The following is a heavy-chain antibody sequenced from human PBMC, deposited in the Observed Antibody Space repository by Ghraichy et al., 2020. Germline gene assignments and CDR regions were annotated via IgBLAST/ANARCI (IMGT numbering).Heavy chain of an antibody. J-gene: IGHJ4*02. CDR1: GFYFHTYD. CDR3: VRDAGPRIVGAYKPFDY. Sequence: GGSLRLSCAYSGFYFHTYDLPSLLRASESGLEWDSNMSGSGGSSYYVDSVKGRFIISRDNSKNTLYLQMSSLRAEDTALYYCVRDAGPRIVGAYKPFDYWGQGTLVTVS. CDR2: MSGSGGSS. V-gene: IGHV3-23*01. D-gene: IGHD1-26*01.